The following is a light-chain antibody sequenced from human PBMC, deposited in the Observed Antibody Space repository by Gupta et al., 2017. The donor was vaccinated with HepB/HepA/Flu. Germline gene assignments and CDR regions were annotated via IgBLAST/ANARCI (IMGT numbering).Light chain of an antibody. CDR2: DAS. CDR3: QQYRSLPLT. J-gene: IGKJ5*01. Sequence: DIQMTQSPPSLSAAIGDRVTITCRASQDINIFFSWFHQKPGQAPKSLIYDASNLQRGVPSKFSGSGSGTDFTLTIHNLQPEDFGTYYCQQYRSLPLTFGQGTRLEI. V-gene: IGKV1-16*02. CDR1: QDINIF.